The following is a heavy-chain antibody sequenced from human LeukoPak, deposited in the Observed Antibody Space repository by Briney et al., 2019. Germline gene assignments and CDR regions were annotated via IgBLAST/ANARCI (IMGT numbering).Heavy chain of an antibody. CDR2: VSYDGSNK. V-gene: IGHV3-30*03. D-gene: IGHD6-19*01. CDR3: ARDIAYSSGLTKYNAFDI. Sequence: GGSLRLSCAASGFIFSNYGMHWVRQAPGKGLEWVAVVSYDGSNKYYADSVKGRFTISRDNSKNTLYLQMNSLRAEDTAVYYCARDIAYSSGLTKYNAFDIWGQGTMVTVSS. J-gene: IGHJ3*02. CDR1: GFIFSNYG.